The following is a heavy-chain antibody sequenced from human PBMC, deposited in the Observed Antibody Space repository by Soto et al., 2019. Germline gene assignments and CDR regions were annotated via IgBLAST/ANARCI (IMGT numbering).Heavy chain of an antibody. J-gene: IGHJ4*02. CDR2: IYYSGST. CDR3: ARVGRRWAPITYFDY. CDR1: GGSISSGGYS. D-gene: IGHD1-20*01. Sequence: PSETLSLTCAVSGGSISSGGYSWSWIRQPPGKGLEWIGYIYYSGSTYYNPSLKSRVTISVDTSKNQFSLKLSSVTAADTAVYYCARVGRRWAPITYFDYWGQGTLVTVSS. V-gene: IGHV4-31*11.